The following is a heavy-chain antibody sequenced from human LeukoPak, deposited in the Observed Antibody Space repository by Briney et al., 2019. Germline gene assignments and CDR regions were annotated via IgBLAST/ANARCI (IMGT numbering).Heavy chain of an antibody. CDR2: IIPIFGTA. CDR1: GGTFSSYA. Sequence: SVKVSCKASGGTFSSYAIIWVRQAPGQGLEWMGGIIPIFGTANYAQKFQGRVTITTDESTSTAYMELSSLRSEDTAVYYCASHVYYYDSSGYRIEAFDIWGQGTMVTVSS. D-gene: IGHD3-22*01. J-gene: IGHJ3*02. V-gene: IGHV1-69*05. CDR3: ASHVYYYDSSGYRIEAFDI.